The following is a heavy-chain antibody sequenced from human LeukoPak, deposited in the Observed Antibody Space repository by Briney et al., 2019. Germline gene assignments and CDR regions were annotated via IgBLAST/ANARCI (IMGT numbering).Heavy chain of an antibody. CDR3: ASPTEVTIGPAFDI. J-gene: IGHJ3*02. Sequence: ASVKVSCKASGYTFTGYYMHWVRQATGQGLEWMGWMNPNSGNTGYAQKFQGRVTMTRDTSISTAYMELSRLRSDDTAVYYCASPTEVTIGPAFDIWGQGTMVTVSS. V-gene: IGHV1-2*02. CDR2: MNPNSGNT. D-gene: IGHD4-23*01. CDR1: GYTFTGYY.